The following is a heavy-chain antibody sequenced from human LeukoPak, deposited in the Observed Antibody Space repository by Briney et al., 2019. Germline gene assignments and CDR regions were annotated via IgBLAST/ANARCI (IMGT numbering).Heavy chain of an antibody. J-gene: IGHJ4*02. Sequence: SETLSLTCTVSGGSISSYYWSWIRQPPGKGLEWIGYIYYSGSTNYNPSLKSRVIISVDTSKNQFSLKLSSVTAADTAVYYCAILPSGGYNRDYWGQGTLVTVSS. CDR3: AILPSGGYNRDY. CDR1: GGSISSYY. D-gene: IGHD5-24*01. CDR2: IYYSGST. V-gene: IGHV4-59*08.